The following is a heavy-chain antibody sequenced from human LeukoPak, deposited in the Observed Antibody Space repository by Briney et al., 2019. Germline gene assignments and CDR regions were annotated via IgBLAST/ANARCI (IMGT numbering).Heavy chain of an antibody. CDR2: ISHSGST. Sequence: SETLSLTCTVSGASVSSGTYFWTWIRQPPGKGLEWIGYISHSGSTNYNPSLKSRVTISLDASKSQFSLKLSSVTAADTAVYFCARSPSGYRFDYWGQRTLVTVSS. CDR3: ARSPSGYRFDY. J-gene: IGHJ5*01. CDR1: GASVSSGTYF. D-gene: IGHD3-22*01. V-gene: IGHV4-61*01.